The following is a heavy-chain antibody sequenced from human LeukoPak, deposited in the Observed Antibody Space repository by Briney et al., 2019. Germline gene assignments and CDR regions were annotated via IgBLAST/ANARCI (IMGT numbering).Heavy chain of an antibody. CDR3: TTAMVFGVVIILGAFDI. J-gene: IGHJ3*02. Sequence: NPGGSLRLSCAASGYTFSNAWMSWVRQAPGKGLEWVGRIKSQTDGGTTDYAAPVKGRFTISRDDSKNTLYLQMNSLKTEDTAVYYSTTAMVFGVVIILGAFDIWGQGTMVTVSS. CDR2: IKSQTDGGTT. CDR1: GYTFSNAW. V-gene: IGHV3-15*01. D-gene: IGHD3-3*01.